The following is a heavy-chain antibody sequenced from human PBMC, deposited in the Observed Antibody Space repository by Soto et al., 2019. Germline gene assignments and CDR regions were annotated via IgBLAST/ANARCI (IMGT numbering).Heavy chain of an antibody. CDR2: ITWNSDEI. CDR1: GFTFDDYA. J-gene: IGHJ6*02. V-gene: IGHV3-9*01. CDR3: AASRGFDSSGYSGYYYGMDV. D-gene: IGHD3-22*01. Sequence: EVQLVESGGGLVQPGRSLRLSCAASGFTFDDYAMHWVRQRPGRGLEWVSGITWNSDEIGYPDSVKGRFSISRDNAMKYLYLQMNSLRPDDTALYYCAASRGFDSSGYSGYYYGMDVWGQGTTVTVSS.